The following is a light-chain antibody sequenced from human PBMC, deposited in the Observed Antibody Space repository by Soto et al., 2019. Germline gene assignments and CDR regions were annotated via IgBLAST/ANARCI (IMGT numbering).Light chain of an antibody. CDR2: GAS. CDR3: QQYNLWPPT. Sequence: EIGVTLSPATLSVSPAEIVTLSCMASQSISSFLAWYQQKPGQAPRLLLYGASTRATNFPARFSGSGSGTEFTLTISSLQSEDFAVYYCQQYNLWPPTLGQGTKVDIK. J-gene: IGKJ1*01. CDR1: QSISSF. V-gene: IGKV3-15*01.